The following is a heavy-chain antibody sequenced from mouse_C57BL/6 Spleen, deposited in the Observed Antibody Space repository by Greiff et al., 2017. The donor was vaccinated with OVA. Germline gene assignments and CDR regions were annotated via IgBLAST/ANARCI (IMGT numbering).Heavy chain of an antibody. CDR1: GYTFTDYE. CDR3: TGGDYGSSYWYFDV. Sequence: QVQLQQSGAELVRPGASVTLSCKASGYTFTDYEMHWVKQTPVHGLEWIGAIDPETGGTAYNQKFKGKAILTADKSSSTAYMELRSLTSEDSAVYYCTGGDYGSSYWYFDVWGTGTTVTVSS. CDR2: IDPETGGT. J-gene: IGHJ1*03. D-gene: IGHD1-1*01. V-gene: IGHV1-15*01.